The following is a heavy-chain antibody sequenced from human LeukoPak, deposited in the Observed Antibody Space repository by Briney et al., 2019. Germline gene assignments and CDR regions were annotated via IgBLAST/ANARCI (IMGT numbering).Heavy chain of an antibody. CDR1: GGSISSGGYS. CDR3: ARDVAYYYGSGTWFDP. Sequence: SETLSLTCAVSGGSISSGGYSWSWIRQPPGRGLEWIGYIYHSGSTYYNPSLKSRVTISVDRSKNQFSLKLSSVTAADTAVYYCARDVAYYYGSGTWFDPWGQGTLVTVSS. CDR2: IYHSGST. J-gene: IGHJ5*02. V-gene: IGHV4-30-2*01. D-gene: IGHD3-10*01.